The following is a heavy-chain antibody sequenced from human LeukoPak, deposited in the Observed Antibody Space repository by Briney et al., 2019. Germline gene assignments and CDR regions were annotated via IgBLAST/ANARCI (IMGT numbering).Heavy chain of an antibody. V-gene: IGHV1-2*02. Sequence: ASVKVSRKASGYTFTGYYMHWVRQAPGQGLEWMGWINPNSGGTNYAQKFQGRVTMTRDTSISTAYMELSRLRSDDTAVYYCARGIVVVPAAMENWFDPWGQGTLVTVSS. D-gene: IGHD2-2*01. CDR1: GYTFTGYY. J-gene: IGHJ5*02. CDR2: INPNSGGT. CDR3: ARGIVVVPAAMENWFDP.